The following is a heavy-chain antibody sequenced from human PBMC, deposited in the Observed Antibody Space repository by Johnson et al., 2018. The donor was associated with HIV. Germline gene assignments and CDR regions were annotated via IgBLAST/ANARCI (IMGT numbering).Heavy chain of an antibody. CDR1: GFTFSSYW. Sequence: VQLVESGGGLVQPGGSLRLSCAASGFTFSSYWMSWVRQAPGKGLEWVSGINWNGDSTGYAASVKARFTISRDNAKNSLYLQMNSLRAEDTALYYCARFGRGGSHAFDIWGQGTMVTVSS. V-gene: IGHV3-20*04. J-gene: IGHJ3*02. CDR3: ARFGRGGSHAFDI. CDR2: INWNGDST. D-gene: IGHD5-24*01.